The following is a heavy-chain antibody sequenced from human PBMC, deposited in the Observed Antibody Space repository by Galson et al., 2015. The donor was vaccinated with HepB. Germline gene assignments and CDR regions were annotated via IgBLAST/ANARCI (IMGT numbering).Heavy chain of an antibody. CDR1: GDSISSSHW. Sequence: ETLSLTCAVSGDSISSSHWWNWVRQPPGKGLECIGEIYHSGSTSYNLYLRSRVTISVDKSKNQFSLKLSSVTAADTAVYYCARGYYGSGRPDYWGQGILVTVSS. J-gene: IGHJ4*02. CDR3: ARGYYGSGRPDY. V-gene: IGHV4-4*02. CDR2: IYHSGST. D-gene: IGHD3-10*01.